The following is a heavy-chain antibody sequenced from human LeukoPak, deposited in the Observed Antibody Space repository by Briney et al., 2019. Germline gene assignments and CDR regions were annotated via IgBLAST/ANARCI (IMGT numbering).Heavy chain of an antibody. D-gene: IGHD6-6*01. J-gene: IGHJ6*02. CDR3: ARLPIAARYYYYYGMDV. Sequence: SETLSLTCAVYGGSFSGYYWSWIRQPPGKGLEWIGEINHSGSTNYNPSLKSRVTISVDTSKNQFSPKLSSVTAADTAVYYCARLPIAARYYYYYGMDVWGQGTTVTVSS. CDR1: GGSFSGYY. V-gene: IGHV4-34*01. CDR2: INHSGST.